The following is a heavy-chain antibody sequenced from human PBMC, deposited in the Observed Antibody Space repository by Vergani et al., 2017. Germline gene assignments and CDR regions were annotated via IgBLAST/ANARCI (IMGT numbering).Heavy chain of an antibody. CDR3: AREYSSSMGFLAY. D-gene: IGHD6-6*01. V-gene: IGHV4-4*07. Sequence: QVQLQESGPGLVKPSETLSLTCIASGGSISPYYWSWIRQPAGKGLEWIGCIYTSESTNYNPSLKSRVTMSVDTSKNQFSLKLSSVTAADTAVYYCAREYSSSMGFLAYWGQGTMVTVSS. J-gene: IGHJ4*02. CDR1: GGSISPYY. CDR2: IYTSEST.